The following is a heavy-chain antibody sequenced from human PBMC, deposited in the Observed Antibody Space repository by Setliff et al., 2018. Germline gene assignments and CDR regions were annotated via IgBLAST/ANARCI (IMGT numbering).Heavy chain of an antibody. CDR2: LHTSGST. CDR3: ARDNTILGTTDH. J-gene: IGHJ5*02. CDR1: GGSLNSGSYY. D-gene: IGHD1-7*01. Sequence: PSETLSLTCAVSGGSLNSGSYYWSWIRQSTERGLEWLGRLHTSGSTTYNPALNSRVTISVDTSTNQFSLRLTSLTAADTAVYFCARDNTILGTTDHWGQGTLVTVSS. V-gene: IGHV4-61*02.